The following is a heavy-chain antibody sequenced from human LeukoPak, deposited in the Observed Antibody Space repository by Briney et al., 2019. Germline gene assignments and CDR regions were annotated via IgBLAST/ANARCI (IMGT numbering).Heavy chain of an antibody. CDR1: GGSISSSNW. J-gene: IGHJ6*03. CDR3: AREGSDRYGGNPRLDV. Sequence: SRTLSLTCAVSGGSISSSNWWSWVRQPPGQGMEWIGEIYHSMTTNYNPSLKSRVNIPVDSTRHEYSLTLSSVTSAATAVPYCAREGSDRYGGNPRLDVWGKGTTVTVSS. V-gene: IGHV4-4*02. D-gene: IGHD4-23*01. CDR2: IYHSMTT.